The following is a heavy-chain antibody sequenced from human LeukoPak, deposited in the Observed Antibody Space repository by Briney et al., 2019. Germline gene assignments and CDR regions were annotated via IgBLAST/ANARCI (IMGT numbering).Heavy chain of an antibody. Sequence: GGSLRLSCAASGFAFSGYEMNWVRQAPGKGLEWVSSIGYTSTDKYYVASVKGRFTISRDNAENSLYLQMNSLRAEDSAVYYCVRGDNRDYWGQGTLVTVSS. CDR1: GFAFSGYE. CDR2: IGYTSTDK. J-gene: IGHJ4*02. V-gene: IGHV3-21*01. CDR3: VRGDNRDY. D-gene: IGHD1-14*01.